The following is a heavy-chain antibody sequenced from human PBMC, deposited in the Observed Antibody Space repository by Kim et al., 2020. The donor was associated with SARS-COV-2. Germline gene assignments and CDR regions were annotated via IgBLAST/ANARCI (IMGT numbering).Heavy chain of an antibody. CDR1: GGSFSGYY. CDR3: ARGQYCSSTSCYQFSSGM. CDR2: INHSGST. V-gene: IGHV4-34*01. Sequence: SETLSLTCAVYGGSFSGYYWSWIRQPPGKGLEWIGEINHSGSTNYNPSLKSRVTISVDTSKNQFSLKLSSVTAADTAVYYCARGQYCSSTSCYQFSSGM. J-gene: IGHJ6*01. D-gene: IGHD2-2*01.